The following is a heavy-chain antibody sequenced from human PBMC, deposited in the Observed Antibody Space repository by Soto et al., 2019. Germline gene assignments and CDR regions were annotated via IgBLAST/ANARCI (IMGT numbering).Heavy chain of an antibody. CDR3: AREGADTAMADEYYYYYGMDV. CDR1: GFTFSSYS. J-gene: IGHJ6*02. D-gene: IGHD5-18*01. CDR2: ISSSSSYI. V-gene: IGHV3-21*01. Sequence: EVQLVESGGGLVKPGGSLRLSCAASGFTFSSYSMNWVRQAPGKGLEWVSSISSSSSYIYYADSVKGRFTISRDNAKNSLYLQMHSLRAEDTAVYYCAREGADTAMADEYYYYYGMDVWGQGTTVTVSS.